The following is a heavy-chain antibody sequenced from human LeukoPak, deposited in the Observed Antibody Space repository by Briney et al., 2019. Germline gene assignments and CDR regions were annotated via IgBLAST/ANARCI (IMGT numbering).Heavy chain of an antibody. V-gene: IGHV1-2*02. D-gene: IGHD3-9*01. J-gene: IGHJ4*02. CDR1: GYTFSGNY. CDR3: ARDFDWGPDY. CDR2: INPNSGDT. Sequence: ASVKVSCKTSGYTFSGNYIYWVRQAPGQGLEWMGWINPNSGDTNYAQKFQGRVTMTRDTSISTAYMDLSSLISDDTAVYYCARDFDWGPDYWGQGTLVAVSS.